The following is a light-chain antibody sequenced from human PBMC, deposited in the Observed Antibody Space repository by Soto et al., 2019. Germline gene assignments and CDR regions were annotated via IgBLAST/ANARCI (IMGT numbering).Light chain of an antibody. Sequence: QSARTQPASVSGSPGQSITISCTGTSSDVGGYNYVSWYQQHPGKAPKLMIYDVSNRPSGVSNRFSGSKSGNTASLTISGLQAEDEADYYCSSYTSSSLYVFGTGTKVTVL. CDR3: SSYTSSSLYV. CDR2: DVS. CDR1: SSDVGGYNY. V-gene: IGLV2-14*01. J-gene: IGLJ1*01.